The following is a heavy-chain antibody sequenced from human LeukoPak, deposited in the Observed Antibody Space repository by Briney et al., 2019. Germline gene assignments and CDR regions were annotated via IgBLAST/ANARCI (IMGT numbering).Heavy chain of an antibody. CDR3: ARRTDFWSAEGRFDP. Sequence: NRGESLKISCKGSGYSFTSYWIGWVRQMPGKGLEWMGIIYPGDSDTRYSPSFQGQVTISADKSISTAYLQWSSLKASDTAMYYCARRTDFWSAEGRFDPWGQGTLVTVSS. D-gene: IGHD3-3*01. J-gene: IGHJ5*02. V-gene: IGHV5-51*01. CDR1: GYSFTSYW. CDR2: IYPGDSDT.